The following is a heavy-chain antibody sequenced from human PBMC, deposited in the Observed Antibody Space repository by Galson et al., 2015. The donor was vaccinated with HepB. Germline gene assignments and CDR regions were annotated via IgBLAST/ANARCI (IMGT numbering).Heavy chain of an antibody. CDR1: GFSLSNARMG. J-gene: IGHJ5*02. CDR2: IFSNDEK. CDR3: ARIRIVPAAIRGGNWFDP. Sequence: PALVKPTQTLTLTCTVSGFSLSNARMGVSWIRQPPGKALEWLAHIFSNDEKSYSTSLKSRLTISKDTSKSQVVLTMTNMDPVDTATYYCARIRIVPAAIRGGNWFDPWGQGTLVTVSS. V-gene: IGHV2-26*01. D-gene: IGHD2-2*02.